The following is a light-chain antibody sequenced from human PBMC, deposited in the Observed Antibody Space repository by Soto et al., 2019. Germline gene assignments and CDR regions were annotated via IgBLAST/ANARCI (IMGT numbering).Light chain of an antibody. CDR3: CSYAGSSTGV. V-gene: IGLV2-23*01. CDR1: SSDVGSYNL. J-gene: IGLJ2*01. CDR2: EGS. Sequence: QSVLTQPASVSGSPGQSITISCTGTSSDVGSYNLVSWYQQHPGKAPKLMIYEGSKRPSGVSNRFSGSKSGNTASLTISGLQAEYEADYYCCSYAGSSTGVFGGGTKLPVL.